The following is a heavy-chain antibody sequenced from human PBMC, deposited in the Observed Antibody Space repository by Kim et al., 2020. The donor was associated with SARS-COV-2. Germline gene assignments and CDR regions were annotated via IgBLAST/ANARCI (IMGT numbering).Heavy chain of an antibody. J-gene: IGHJ4*01. CDR1: GFSFSNYA. Sequence: GGSLRLSCAASGFSFSNYAMFWVHQAPGKGLEWVALISYDGTNKDYADSVKGRFTISRDNSKSTLSLQMNSLRVADTAVYFCARKPTTSSWSYYFEYWGQGTLVTCSS. V-gene: IGHV3-30*04. CDR2: ISYDGTNK. CDR3: ARKPTTSSWSYYFEY. D-gene: IGHD6-13*01.